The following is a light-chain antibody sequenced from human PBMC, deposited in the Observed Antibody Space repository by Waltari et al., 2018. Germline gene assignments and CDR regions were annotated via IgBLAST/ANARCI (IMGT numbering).Light chain of an antibody. CDR1: EIGSKR. J-gene: IGLJ3*02. Sequence: SYVPTQPPSLSVAPGKSASITCGGDEIGSKRVHWFQQKPGQAPVLVIYYDNDRPAGIPERFSGSNSGNTATLTISRVEAGDEADYYCHLWDSSTVNWVFGGGTKLTVL. CDR3: HLWDSSTVNWV. CDR2: YDN. V-gene: IGLV3-21*04.